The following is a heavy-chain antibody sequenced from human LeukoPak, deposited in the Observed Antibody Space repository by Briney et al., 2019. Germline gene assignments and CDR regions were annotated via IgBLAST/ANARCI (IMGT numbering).Heavy chain of an antibody. D-gene: IGHD2-21*02. CDR2: ISGSGGST. Sequence: GGSLRLSCAASGFTFSSYAMSWVRQAPGKGLEWVSAISGSGGSTYYADSVKGRFTLSRDKSKNTLYLQMNSLRAEDSALYYCAKGRGDNCYSDFDYWGQGTLVTVSS. J-gene: IGHJ4*02. CDR1: GFTFSSYA. V-gene: IGHV3-23*01. CDR3: AKGRGDNCYSDFDY.